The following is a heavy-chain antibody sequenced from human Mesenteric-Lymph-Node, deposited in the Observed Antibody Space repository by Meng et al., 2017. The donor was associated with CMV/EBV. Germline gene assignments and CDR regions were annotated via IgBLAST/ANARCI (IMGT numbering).Heavy chain of an antibody. CDR1: GYTFHSYG. CDR3: ARGGSDYSNHVDY. V-gene: IGHV1-18*04. Sequence: WKASGYTFHSYGVSGVRQAPENGLEWKEWINIVNGETGYAQMFQGRVIMNRDISTSTDYLEVRSLKSDDTAVYYCARGGSDYSNHVDYWGQGTLVTVSS. J-gene: IGHJ4*02. D-gene: IGHD4-11*01. CDR2: INIVNGET.